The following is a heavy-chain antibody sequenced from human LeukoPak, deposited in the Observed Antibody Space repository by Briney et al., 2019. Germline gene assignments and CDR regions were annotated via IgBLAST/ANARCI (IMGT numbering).Heavy chain of an antibody. J-gene: IGHJ4*02. CDR2: IYYSGST. V-gene: IGHV4-39*01. CDR3: ARLPFLDY. CDR1: GGSIRSSYYY. Sequence: SETLSLTCTVSGGSIRSSYYYWGWIRQPPGKGLEWIGSIYYSGSTYYNPSLKSRVTISVDTSKNQFSLKLSSVTAADTAVYYCARLPFLDYWGQGTLVTVSS.